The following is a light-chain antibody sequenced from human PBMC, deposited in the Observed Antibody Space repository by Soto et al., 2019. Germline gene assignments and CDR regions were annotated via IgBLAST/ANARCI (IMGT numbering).Light chain of an antibody. CDR2: AAS. Sequence: DIHMTQSPSTVSASVLDRVTITCLASQSISSWLAWYQQKPGKAPKLLIYAASSLQSGVPSRFSGSGSGTDFTLTISSLQPEDFATYYCQQSYSTPRTFGQGTKVDIK. V-gene: IGKV1-39*01. CDR3: QQSYSTPRT. J-gene: IGKJ1*01. CDR1: QSISSW.